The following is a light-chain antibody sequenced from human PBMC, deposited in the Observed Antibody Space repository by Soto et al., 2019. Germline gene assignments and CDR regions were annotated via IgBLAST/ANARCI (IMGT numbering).Light chain of an antibody. CDR3: SSWDDSLRGLV. Sequence: QSVLTQPPSASGAPGQGISISCSGSSSNIGGNSVSWYRQVPGTAPKLLIFSNHQRPSGVPDRFSGSKSGTSASLAISGLQYEDEGDYYCSSWDDSLRGLVFGGGTKLTVL. CDR2: SNH. V-gene: IGLV1-44*01. J-gene: IGLJ2*01. CDR1: SSNIGGNS.